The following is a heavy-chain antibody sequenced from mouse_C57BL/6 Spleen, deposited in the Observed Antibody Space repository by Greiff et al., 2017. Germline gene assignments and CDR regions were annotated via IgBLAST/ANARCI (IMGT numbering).Heavy chain of an antibody. CDR2: INPNNGGT. J-gene: IGHJ3*01. CDR1: GYTFTDYY. D-gene: IGHD2-3*01. Sequence: EVQLQQSGPELVKPGASVKISCKASGYTFTDYYMNWVKQSHGKSLEWIGDINPNNGGTSYNQKFKGKATLTVDKSSSTAYMQLSSLTSEDSAVYYCAIRSIYDGYLWFAYWGQGTLVTVSA. V-gene: IGHV1-26*01. CDR3: AIRSIYDGYLWFAY.